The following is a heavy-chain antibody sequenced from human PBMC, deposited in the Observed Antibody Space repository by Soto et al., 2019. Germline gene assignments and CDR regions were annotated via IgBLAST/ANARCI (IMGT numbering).Heavy chain of an antibody. CDR2: IYYSGST. V-gene: IGHV4-59*08. D-gene: IGHD3-9*01. J-gene: IGHJ3*02. Sequence: SETLSLTCTVSGGSISSYYWSWIRQPPGKGLEWIGYIYYSGSTNYNPSLKSRVTISVDTSKNQFSLKLSSVTAADTAVYYCARLTYYDILTGFPDAFDIWGQGTMVTVSS. CDR3: ARLTYYDILTGFPDAFDI. CDR1: GGSISSYY.